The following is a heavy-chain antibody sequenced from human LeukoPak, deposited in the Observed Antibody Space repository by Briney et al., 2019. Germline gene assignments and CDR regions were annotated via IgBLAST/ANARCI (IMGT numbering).Heavy chain of an antibody. Sequence: AWGSLRLSCAASGFTFSNAWMSWVRQAPGKGLEWVSYPGSSRSPINDADSVKGRFTTSRDNAKNSLYLQMNSLRAEDTAVYSCARLYSYGYYYYYGMDVWGHGTTVTVSS. J-gene: IGHJ6*02. V-gene: IGHV3-48*03. CDR3: ARLYSYGYYYYYGMDV. CDR1: GFTFSNAW. D-gene: IGHD5-18*01. CDR2: PGSSRSPI.